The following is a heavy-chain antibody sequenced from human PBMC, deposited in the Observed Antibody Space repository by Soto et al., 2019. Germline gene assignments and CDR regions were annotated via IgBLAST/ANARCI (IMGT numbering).Heavy chain of an antibody. CDR2: ISAYNGNT. J-gene: IGHJ6*02. CDR1: GYTFNSYG. Sequence: ASVKVSCKASGYTFNSYGISWVRQAPGQGLEWMGWISAYNGNTNYAQKLQGRVTMTTDTSTSTAYMELRSLRSDDTAVYYCARADTNYYYYGMDVWGQGTTVTVSS. CDR3: ARADTNYYYYGMDV. V-gene: IGHV1-18*01.